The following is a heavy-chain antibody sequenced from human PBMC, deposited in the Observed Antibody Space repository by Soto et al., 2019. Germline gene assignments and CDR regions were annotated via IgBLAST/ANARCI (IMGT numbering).Heavy chain of an antibody. CDR2: IIPIFGTA. V-gene: IGHV1-69*13. Sequence: SVKVSCKASGGTFSSYAISWVRQAPGQGLEWMGGIIPIFGTANYAQKFQGRVTITADESTSTAYMELSSLRSEDTAVYYCAHTGRYYDFWSGYSHWGQGTLVTVS. J-gene: IGHJ4*02. CDR1: GGTFSSYA. D-gene: IGHD3-3*01. CDR3: AHTGRYYDFWSGYSH.